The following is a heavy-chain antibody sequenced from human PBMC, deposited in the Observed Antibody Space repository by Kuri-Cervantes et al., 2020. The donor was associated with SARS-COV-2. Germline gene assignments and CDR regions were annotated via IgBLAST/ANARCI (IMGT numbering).Heavy chain of an antibody. J-gene: IGHJ4*02. CDR3: ARTNSGNYYSPYDY. CDR1: GGSFSGYY. CDR2: INHSGST. D-gene: IGHD3-10*01. V-gene: IGHV4-34*01. Sequence: SQTLSLTCAVYGGSFSGYYWSWIRQPPGKGLEWIGEINHSGSTYYNPSLKSRVTISVDTSKNQFSLMLTSVTAADTAVYYCARTNSGNYYSPYDYWGQGTLVTSPQ.